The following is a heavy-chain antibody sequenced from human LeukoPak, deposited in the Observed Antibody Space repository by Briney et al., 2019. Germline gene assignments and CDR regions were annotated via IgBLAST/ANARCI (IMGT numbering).Heavy chain of an antibody. CDR3: GRDPNGNYIGAFEF. Sequence: GGSLRLSCAASGFTFSTYAMSWVRQAPGKGLEWVSTISGSGANTYYADSVRGRFTISRDNSKNTLYLHMNSLRAEDTATYYCGRDPNGNYIGAFEFWGQGTFVTVSS. V-gene: IGHV3-23*01. CDR1: GFTFSTYA. J-gene: IGHJ3*01. D-gene: IGHD1-7*01. CDR2: ISGSGANT.